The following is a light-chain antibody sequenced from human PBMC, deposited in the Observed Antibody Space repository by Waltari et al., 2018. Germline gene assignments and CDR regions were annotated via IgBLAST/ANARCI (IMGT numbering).Light chain of an antibody. CDR1: RSDLGSYSS. Sequence: QSALTQPASVSGSPGQSPTIACTGTRSDLGSYSSVPWYQQHPGKPPKLMIHDDNKRPLGVSNRFSGSKSGNTASLTISGLQAEDEADYYCTSYTSSTTFYVFGTGTKVTVL. CDR2: DDN. J-gene: IGLJ1*01. CDR3: TSYTSSTTFYV. V-gene: IGLV2-14*01.